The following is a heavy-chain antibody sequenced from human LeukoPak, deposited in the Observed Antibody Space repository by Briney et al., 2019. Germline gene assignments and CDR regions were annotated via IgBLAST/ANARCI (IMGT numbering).Heavy chain of an antibody. Sequence: GGSLRLSCAASGFTFSIYTMNWVRQSPGKGLEWVSSISSSSRFIYYADSLKGRFTISRDNAKNSLYLQMNSLRAEDTAVYYCARGEGHNLGYYGMDVWGEGTTVTVSS. CDR2: ISSSSRFI. J-gene: IGHJ6*04. CDR3: ARGEGHNLGYYGMDV. D-gene: IGHD5-24*01. CDR1: GFTFSIYT. V-gene: IGHV3-21*01.